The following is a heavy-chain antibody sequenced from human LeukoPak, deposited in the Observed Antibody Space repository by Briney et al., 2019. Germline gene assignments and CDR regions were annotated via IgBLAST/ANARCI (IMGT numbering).Heavy chain of an antibody. D-gene: IGHD6-19*01. V-gene: IGHV3-11*01. Sequence: GGSLRLSCAAFGFAFTDYHMSWIRQAPGKGLECVSYISPGGGSKYFADSVKGRFTISRDNAKNSLYLQMNSLTAEDTAVYYCAGGRDTAVAGPGGYFDYWAQGTLVTVSS. CDR1: GFAFTDYH. J-gene: IGHJ4*02. CDR3: AGGRDTAVAGPGGYFDY. CDR2: ISPGGGSK.